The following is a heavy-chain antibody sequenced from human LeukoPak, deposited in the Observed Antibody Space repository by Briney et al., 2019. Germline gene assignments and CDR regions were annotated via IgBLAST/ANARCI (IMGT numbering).Heavy chain of an antibody. V-gene: IGHV1-2*02. Sequence: ASVKVSCKASGYTYTDYYLHWVRQAPGRGLEWMGWINPKSGGTNYAQQFQGRVTMTRDTSIKTAYMELNRLRSDDTAVYYCARDEIARLGSGVDYWGQGTWVTVSS. J-gene: IGHJ4*02. CDR3: ARDEIARLGSGVDY. CDR1: GYTYTDYY. D-gene: IGHD3-3*01. CDR2: INPKSGGT.